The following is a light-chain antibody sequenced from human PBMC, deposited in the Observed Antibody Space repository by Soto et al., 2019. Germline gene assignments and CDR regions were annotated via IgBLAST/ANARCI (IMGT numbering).Light chain of an antibody. J-gene: IGKJ1*01. Sequence: IVLTQSPGTLSLPPGERAPLSCRASQSVSSSYLAWYQQKPGQAPRLLIYGASSRATGIPARFSGSGSGTEFILTISGLEPEDSGIYHCHQHGGSPETFGQGTKVDIK. V-gene: IGKV3-20*01. CDR1: QSVSSSY. CDR2: GAS. CDR3: HQHGGSPET.